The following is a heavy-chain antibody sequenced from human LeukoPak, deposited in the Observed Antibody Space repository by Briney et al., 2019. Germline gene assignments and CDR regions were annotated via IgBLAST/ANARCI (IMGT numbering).Heavy chain of an antibody. CDR2: MNPNSGNT. Sequence: GASVKVSCKXSGYTFTSYDINWVRQSTGQGLEWMGWMNPNSGNTGYAQKFQGRVTMTRNTSISTAYMELSSLRSEDTAVYYCARSAATSGGIDYWGQGTLVTVSS. D-gene: IGHD2-15*01. CDR1: GYTFTSYD. CDR3: ARSAATSGGIDY. J-gene: IGHJ4*02. V-gene: IGHV1-8*01.